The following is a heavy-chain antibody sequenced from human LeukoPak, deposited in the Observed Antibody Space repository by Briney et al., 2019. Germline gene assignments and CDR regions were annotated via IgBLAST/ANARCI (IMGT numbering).Heavy chain of an antibody. V-gene: IGHV7-4-1*01. CDR1: GYTFTSYA. CDR2: INTNTGNP. D-gene: IGHD2-2*01. CDR3: ARAPEYCSSTSCYDGYFDY. J-gene: IGHJ4*02. Sequence: ASVKVSCKASGYTFTSYAMNWVRQAPGQRLEWMGWINTNTGNPTYAQGFTGRFVFSLDTSVSTAYLQICSLKAEDTAVYYCARAPEYCSSTSCYDGYFDYWGQGTLVTVSS.